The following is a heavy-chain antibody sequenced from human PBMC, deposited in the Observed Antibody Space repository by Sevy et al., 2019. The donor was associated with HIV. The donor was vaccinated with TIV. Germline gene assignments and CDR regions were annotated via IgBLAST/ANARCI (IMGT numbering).Heavy chain of an antibody. CDR3: ARDPMVRGVPPCNGMDL. Sequence: ASVKVSCKASGGAFSSYAISWVRQAPGQGLEWMGGIIPIVSTADYAQKFQGRVTITADESTRTGYMELSSLRSEDTAVYYCARDPMVRGVPPCNGMDLWGQGTTVTVSS. D-gene: IGHD3-10*01. CDR1: GGAFSSYA. CDR2: IIPIVSTA. J-gene: IGHJ6*01. V-gene: IGHV1-69*13.